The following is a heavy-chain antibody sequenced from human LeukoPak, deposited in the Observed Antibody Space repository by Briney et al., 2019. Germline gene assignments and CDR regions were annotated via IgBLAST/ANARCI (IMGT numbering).Heavy chain of an antibody. CDR1: GGSFSGYY. J-gene: IGHJ4*02. V-gene: IGHV4-34*01. Sequence: SETLSLTCAVYGGSFSGYYWSWIRQPPEKGLEWIGEINHSGSTSYNPSLKSRVTISVDTSKNQFSLKLSSVTAADTAVYYCARRGSGSYYDDYWGQGTLVTVSS. CDR3: ARRGSGSYYDDY. D-gene: IGHD1-26*01. CDR2: INHSGST.